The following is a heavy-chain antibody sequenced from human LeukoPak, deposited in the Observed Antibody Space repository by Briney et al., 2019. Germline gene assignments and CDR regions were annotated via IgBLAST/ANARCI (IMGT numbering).Heavy chain of an antibody. Sequence: SETLSLTCTVSGGSISSYYWSWIRQPPGKGLEWIGYINYSGSTNYNPSLKSRVTISVDTSKNQFSLKLSSVTAADTAVYYCARHIRTYYYDSSGTFDYWGQGTLVTVSP. D-gene: IGHD3-22*01. V-gene: IGHV4-59*08. CDR3: ARHIRTYYYDSSGTFDY. J-gene: IGHJ4*02. CDR1: GGSISSYY. CDR2: INYSGST.